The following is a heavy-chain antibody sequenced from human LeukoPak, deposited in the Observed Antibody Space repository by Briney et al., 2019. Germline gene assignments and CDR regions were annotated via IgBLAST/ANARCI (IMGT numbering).Heavy chain of an antibody. CDR2: MNPNTGYT. J-gene: IGHJ4*02. D-gene: IGHD2-15*01. CDR3: ARSSAWAHFDN. Sequence: ASVKVSCKASGYIFTGYYMHWVRQATGQGLEWMGWMNPNTGYTGYAHQFQGRLTMTRNTAISTAYMDLSSLNSQDTAVYYCARSSAWAHFDNWGQGTLVSVSS. CDR1: GYIFTGYY. V-gene: IGHV1-8*02.